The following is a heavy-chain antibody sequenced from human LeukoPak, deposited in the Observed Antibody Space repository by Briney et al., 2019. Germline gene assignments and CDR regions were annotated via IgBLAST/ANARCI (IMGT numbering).Heavy chain of an antibody. J-gene: IGHJ4*02. CDR3: ARDRNQWLTRYYFDY. CDR2: ISGSGGST. Sequence: GGSLRLSCAASGFTFGSYAMSWVRQAPGKGLEWVSAISGSGGSTYYADSVKGRFTTSRDNSKNTLYLQMNSLRAEDTAVYYCARDRNQWLTRYYFDYWGQGTLVTVSS. D-gene: IGHD6-19*01. CDR1: GFTFGSYA. V-gene: IGHV3-23*01.